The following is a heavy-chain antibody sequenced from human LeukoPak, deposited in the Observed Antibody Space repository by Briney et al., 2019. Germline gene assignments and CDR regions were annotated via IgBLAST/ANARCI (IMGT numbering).Heavy chain of an antibody. CDR3: ARQRGSYYSAFDT. V-gene: IGHV5-51*01. CDR1: GSSFSSYW. J-gene: IGHJ3*02. D-gene: IGHD1-26*01. Sequence: GESLKISCKGSGSSFSSYWISWVRQMPGKGLEWMGIIYPGDSDTRYSPSFQGQVTTSADKSISTAYLQWSSLKASDTAMYYCARQRGSYYSAFDTRGQGTMGTVSS. CDR2: IYPGDSDT.